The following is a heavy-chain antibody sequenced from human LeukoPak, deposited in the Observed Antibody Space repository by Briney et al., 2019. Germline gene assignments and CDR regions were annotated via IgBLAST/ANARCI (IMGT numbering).Heavy chain of an antibody. CDR2: ISYNGSNK. CDR3: AKSESIGYSGYDLGSN. Sequence: PGGSLRLSCAASGFTFSSYGMHWVRQAPGKGLEWVAVISYNGSNKYYADSVKGRFTISRDNSKNTLYLQMNSLRAEDTAVYYCAKSESIGYSGYDLGSNWGQGTPVTVSS. D-gene: IGHD5-12*01. CDR1: GFTFSSYG. V-gene: IGHV3-30*18. J-gene: IGHJ4*02.